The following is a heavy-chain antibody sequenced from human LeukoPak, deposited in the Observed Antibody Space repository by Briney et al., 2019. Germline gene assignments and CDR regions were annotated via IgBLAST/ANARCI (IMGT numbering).Heavy chain of an antibody. CDR3: AKESDDAFDI. CDR2: ISGSGGST. J-gene: IGHJ3*02. V-gene: IGHV3-23*01. CDR1: RFTFSSYA. Sequence: GGSLRLSCAASRFTFSSYAMSWVRQAPGKGLEWVSAISGSGGSTYYADSVKGRFTISRDNSKNTLFLQMNSLRAEDTAVYFCAKESDDAFDIWGRGTMVTVSS.